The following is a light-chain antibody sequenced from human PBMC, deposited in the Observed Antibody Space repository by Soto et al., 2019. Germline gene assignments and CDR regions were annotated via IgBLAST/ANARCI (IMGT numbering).Light chain of an antibody. J-gene: IGKJ1*01. CDR1: QSINSW. V-gene: IGKV1-5*01. CDR2: DAS. CDR3: QQYDGLWT. Sequence: DVQRTQSPSSLSASLRNRETINCRASQSINSWLAWYQQKPGKAPKLLIYDASSLESGVPSRFSGSGSGTEFTLTITSLQPGDFATYYCQQYDGLWTFGQGTKVDIK.